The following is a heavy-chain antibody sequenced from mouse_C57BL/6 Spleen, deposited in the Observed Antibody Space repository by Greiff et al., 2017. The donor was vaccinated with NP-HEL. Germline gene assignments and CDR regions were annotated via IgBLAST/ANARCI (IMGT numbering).Heavy chain of an antibody. J-gene: IGHJ4*01. CDR1: GYTFTSYD. CDR2: IYPRDGST. CDR3: AREELDYAMDD. V-gene: IGHV1-85*01. D-gene: IGHD3-1*01. Sequence: VQLKESGPELVKPGASVKLSCKASGYTFTSYDINWVKQRPGQGLEWIGWIYPRDGSTKYNEKFKGKATLTVDTSSSTAYMELHSLTSEESAVYFCAREELDYAMDDWGQGTSVTVSS.